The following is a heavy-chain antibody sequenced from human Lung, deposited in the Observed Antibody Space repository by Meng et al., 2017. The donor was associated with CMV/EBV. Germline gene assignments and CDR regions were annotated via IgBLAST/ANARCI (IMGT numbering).Heavy chain of an antibody. Sequence: AKLVPSGGDGKKSGVSGTVSFKASGYTFTNNGITWVRQAPGQGLEWMGWISAYNGNTNYAQTLQGRITMTTDTSTSKAYMELRSLRSDDTAVYYCARVEVGITSGDYWGQGTLVTVSS. D-gene: IGHD1-26*01. CDR2: ISAYNGNT. CDR3: ARVEVGITSGDY. V-gene: IGHV1-18*01. J-gene: IGHJ4*02. CDR1: GYTFTNNG.